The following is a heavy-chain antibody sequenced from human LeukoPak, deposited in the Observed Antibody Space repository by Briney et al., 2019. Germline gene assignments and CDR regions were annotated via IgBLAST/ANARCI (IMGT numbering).Heavy chain of an antibody. CDR2: ISSSNTYI. J-gene: IGHJ3*02. V-gene: IGHV3-21*01. CDR3: ASSKLVRGVIRDAIDI. CDR1: GFTFSSCT. Sequence: GGSLRLSCAASGFTFSSCTRNWVRQAPGKGLEWVSSISSSNTYIYYADSVKGRFTISRDNAKNSLYLQMSSLRAEDTAVYYCASSKLVRGVIRDAIDIWGQGTMVTVSS. D-gene: IGHD3-10*01.